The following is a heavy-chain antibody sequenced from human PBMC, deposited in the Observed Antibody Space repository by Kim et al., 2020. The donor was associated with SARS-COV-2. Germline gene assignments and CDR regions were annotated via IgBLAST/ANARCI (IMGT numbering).Heavy chain of an antibody. J-gene: IGHJ5*02. D-gene: IGHD3-10*01. Sequence: ADSVKGRLTISRDNSKNTLYLQMNSLRAEDTAVYYCARASSGSYYNWFDPWGQGTLVTVSS. CDR3: ARASSGSYYNWFDP. V-gene: IGHV3-30*01.